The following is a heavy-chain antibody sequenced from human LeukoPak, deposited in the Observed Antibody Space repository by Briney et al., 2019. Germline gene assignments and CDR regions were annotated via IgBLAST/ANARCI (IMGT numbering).Heavy chain of an antibody. CDR2: IRSKAYGGTT. V-gene: IGHV3-49*03. CDR3: ARSYDVLSGYFPPDY. J-gene: IGHJ4*02. CDR1: GFSFGDGV. D-gene: IGHD3-3*01. Sequence: GGSLRLSCIASGFSFGDGVMSWFRQAPGKGLEWVGCIRSKAYGGTTQYAASVEGRFTISREDSKSIAYLQMNSLKAEDTAVYYCARSYDVLSGYFPPDYWGQGTLVTVSS.